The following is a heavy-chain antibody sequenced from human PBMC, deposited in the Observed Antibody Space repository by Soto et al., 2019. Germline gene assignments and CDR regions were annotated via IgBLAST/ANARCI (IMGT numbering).Heavy chain of an antibody. J-gene: IGHJ4*02. D-gene: IGHD2-21*02. CDR2: IIPIFGTA. CDR3: ARRGPLAYCGGDCYFGFDY. CDR1: GGTFSSYA. Sequence: ASVKVSCKASGGTFSSYAISWVRQAPGQGLEWMGGIIPIFGTANYAQKFQGRVTITADESTSTAYMELSSLRSEDTAVYYCARRGPLAYCGGDCYFGFDYWGQGTLVTVSS. V-gene: IGHV1-69*13.